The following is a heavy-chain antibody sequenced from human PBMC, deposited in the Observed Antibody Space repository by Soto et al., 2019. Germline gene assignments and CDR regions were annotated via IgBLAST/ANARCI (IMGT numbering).Heavy chain of an antibody. V-gene: IGHV3-74*01. J-gene: IGHJ6*02. CDR1: GFTFSSYW. D-gene: IGHD6-6*01. CDR3: ALRTSHSSSLDLMDV. CDR2: INSDASST. Sequence: PGGSLRLSCAAAGFTFSSYWLHWVRRAPGKGLVWVSRINSDASSTIYADSLQGRFTISRDNAKNTLYLQMNSLGAEDTAVYCCALRTSHSSSLDLMDVWCQGTTVNVSS.